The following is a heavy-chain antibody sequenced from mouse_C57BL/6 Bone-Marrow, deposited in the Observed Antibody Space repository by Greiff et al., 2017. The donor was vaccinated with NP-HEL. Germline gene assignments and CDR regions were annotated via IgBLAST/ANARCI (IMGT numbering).Heavy chain of an antibody. D-gene: IGHD2-2*01. Sequence: VKLMESGAELVMPGASVKLSCKASGYTFTSYWMHWVKQRPGQGLEWIGEIDPSDSYTNYNQKFKGKSTLTVDKSSSTAYMQLSSRTSEDSAVYYCAREGISDGYDVLFDYWGQGTTLTVSS. CDR3: AREGISDGYDVLFDY. CDR1: GYTFTSYW. J-gene: IGHJ2*01. CDR2: IDPSDSYT. V-gene: IGHV1-69*01.